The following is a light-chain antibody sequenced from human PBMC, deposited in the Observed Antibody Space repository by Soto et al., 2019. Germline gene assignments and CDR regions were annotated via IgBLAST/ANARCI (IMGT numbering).Light chain of an antibody. V-gene: IGKV1-33*01. CDR3: QQYDYRLLMYD. J-gene: IGKJ2*01. Sequence: DIQMTQSPSSLSASVGDRVTITCQASQDISNYLNWYQQKPGKAPKLLIYDASNFETGVPSRCSGSGSGSDFTFTISSLHPEDIATYYCQQYDYRLLMYDFGQGIKLEMK. CDR2: DAS. CDR1: QDISNY.